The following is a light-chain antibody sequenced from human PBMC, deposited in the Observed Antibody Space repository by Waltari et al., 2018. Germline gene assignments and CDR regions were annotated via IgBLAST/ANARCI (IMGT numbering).Light chain of an antibody. CDR3: CSYAGSSSPRL. CDR1: SSDVGNFNL. J-gene: IGLJ3*02. Sequence: QSALTQPASVSGSPGQSITISCTGSSSDVGNFNLVSWYQLHPGKAPKLLIFEATKRPSGISYHFSGSKSGNTASLTISGLQAEAEADYFCCSYAGSSSPRLFGGGTKLSVL. V-gene: IGLV2-23*01. CDR2: EAT.